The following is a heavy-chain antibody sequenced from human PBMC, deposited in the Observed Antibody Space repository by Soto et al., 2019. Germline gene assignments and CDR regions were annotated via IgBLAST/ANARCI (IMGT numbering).Heavy chain of an antibody. CDR2: XKXDXSXX. CDR3: AKDVDDTNPGY. V-gene: IGHV3-7*01. J-gene: IGHJ4*02. D-gene: IGHD2-8*01. Sequence: GGSLRLSCAASGFTFSSHWMTWVRQAPGKGXEWXXXXKXDXSXXXXXXSVKGRFTVSRDNAKNSVFIQMNSLRDDDTAVYYCAKDVDDTNPGYFGQGTLVTVSS. CDR1: GFTFSSHW.